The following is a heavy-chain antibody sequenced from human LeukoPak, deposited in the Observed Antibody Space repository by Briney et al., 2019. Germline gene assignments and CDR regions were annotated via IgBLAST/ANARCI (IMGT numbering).Heavy chain of an antibody. CDR2: IYYSGST. V-gene: IGHV4-59*01. Sequence: SETLSLTCTVSGGSISSYYWSRIRQPPGKGLEWIGYIYYSGSTNYNPSLKSRVTISVDTSKEQFSLKLSSVTAADTAVYYCARSGGYGSGISYWGQGTLVTVSS. CDR1: GGSISSYY. CDR3: ARSGGYGSGISY. J-gene: IGHJ4*02. D-gene: IGHD3-10*01.